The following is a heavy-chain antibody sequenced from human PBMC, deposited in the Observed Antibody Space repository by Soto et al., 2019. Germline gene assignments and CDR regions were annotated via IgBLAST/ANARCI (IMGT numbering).Heavy chain of an antibody. CDR3: TGSNSEYHFHC. D-gene: IGHD6-13*01. CDR2: IYYSGTT. CDR1: GGSISTSGYY. Sequence: SETLSLTCTVSGGSISTSGYYWGWIRQPPGKGLEWIGYIYYSGTTHYNPSLRSRVTISVDTSKNQFSLKLNSVTAADTAVDYCTGSNSEYHFHCWGQGTLVSVSS. V-gene: IGHV4-39*01. J-gene: IGHJ4*02.